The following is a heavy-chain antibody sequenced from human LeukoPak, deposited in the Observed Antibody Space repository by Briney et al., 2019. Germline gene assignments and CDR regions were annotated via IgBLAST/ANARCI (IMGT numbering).Heavy chain of an antibody. J-gene: IGHJ3*01. Sequence: PSQTLSLTCTVSGGSISSGDYYWSWIRQPPGKGLEWIGYIYYSGSTYYNPSLKSRVTISVDTSKNQFSLKLSSVTAADTAVYYCARQFGELGAFDVWGQGTMVTVSS. V-gene: IGHV4-30-4*01. CDR2: IYYSGST. CDR1: GGSISSGDYY. CDR3: ARQFGELGAFDV. D-gene: IGHD3-10*01.